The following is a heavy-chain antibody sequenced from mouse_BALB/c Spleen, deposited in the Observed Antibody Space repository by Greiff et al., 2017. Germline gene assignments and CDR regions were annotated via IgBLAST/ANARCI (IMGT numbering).Heavy chain of an antibody. J-gene: IGHJ4*01. CDR2: ISSGGSYT. CDR3: TRPLITTVVAGNYAMDY. Sequence: EVKLQESGGGLVKPGGSLKLSCAASGFTFSSYTMSWVRQTPEKRLEWVATISSGGSYTYYPDSVKGRFTISRDNAKNTLYLQMRSLKSEDTAMYYCTRPLITTVVAGNYAMDYWGQGTSVTVPS. V-gene: IGHV5-6-4*01. D-gene: IGHD1-1*01. CDR1: GFTFSSYT.